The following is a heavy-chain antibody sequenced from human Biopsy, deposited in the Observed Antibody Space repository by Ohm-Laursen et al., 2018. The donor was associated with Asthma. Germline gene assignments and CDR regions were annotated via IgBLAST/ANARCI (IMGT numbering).Heavy chain of an antibody. CDR2: IYSGGTS. Sequence: SLRLSCAASGFTVSRDHMFWVRQAPGKGPEWVSVIYSGGTSDTADSVRGRFTISRDFYKNTLYLQMDSLRAEDTAVYYCARGDNSGWSHYYFDYWGQGTLVTVSS. CDR3: ARGDNSGWSHYYFDY. CDR1: GFTVSRDH. J-gene: IGHJ4*02. D-gene: IGHD6-19*01. V-gene: IGHV3-53*01.